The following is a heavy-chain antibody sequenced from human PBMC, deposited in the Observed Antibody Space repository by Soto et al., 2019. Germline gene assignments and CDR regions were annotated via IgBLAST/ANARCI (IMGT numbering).Heavy chain of an antibody. CDR3: ARGSSSGWPFDS. CDR1: GYTFTTYA. J-gene: IGHJ4*02. V-gene: IGHV1-3*01. D-gene: IGHD6-19*01. CDR2: INAGNGNT. Sequence: QVQLVQSGAEVKKPGASVKVSCKASGYTFTTYAMHWVRQAPGQRLEWMGWINAGNGNTKYSQKFQGRVTITRDTSASTAYMELSSLRSEDTAAYYCARGSSSGWPFDSWGLGTLVTVSS.